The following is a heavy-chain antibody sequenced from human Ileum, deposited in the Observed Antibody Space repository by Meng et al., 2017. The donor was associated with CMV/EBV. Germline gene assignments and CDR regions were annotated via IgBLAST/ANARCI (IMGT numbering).Heavy chain of an antibody. Sequence: GESLKISCAASGFTFSSYSMNWVRQAPGKGLEWVSSISSSSSYIYYADSVKGRFTISRDNAKNSLYLQMNSLRAEDTAVYYCAREGGSFTSPYYYYGMDVWGQGTTVTCFS. CDR1: GFTFSSYS. V-gene: IGHV3-21*01. CDR3: AREGGSFTSPYYYYGMDV. D-gene: IGHD6-13*01. J-gene: IGHJ6*01. CDR2: ISSSSSYI.